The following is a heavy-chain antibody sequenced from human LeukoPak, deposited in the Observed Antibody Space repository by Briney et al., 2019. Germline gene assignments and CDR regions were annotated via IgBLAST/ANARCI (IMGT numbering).Heavy chain of an antibody. CDR2: IYYSGST. CDR3: ARTIRRSSRHFDY. J-gene: IGHJ4*02. Sequence: SETLSLTCTVSGGFISSYYWSWIRQPPGKGLEWIGYIYYSGSTNYNPSLKSRVTISVDTSKNQFSLKLSSVTAADTAVYYCARTIRRSSRHFDYWGQGTLVTVSS. CDR1: GGFISSYY. V-gene: IGHV4-59*01. D-gene: IGHD6-6*01.